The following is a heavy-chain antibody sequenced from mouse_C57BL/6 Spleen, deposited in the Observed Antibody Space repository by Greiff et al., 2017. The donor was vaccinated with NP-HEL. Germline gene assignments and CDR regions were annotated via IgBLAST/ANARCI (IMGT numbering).Heavy chain of an antibody. V-gene: IGHV1-55*01. J-gene: IGHJ3*01. CDR2: IYPGSGST. Sequence: QVQLKQPGAELVKPGASVKMSCKASGYTFTSYRITWVKQRPGQGLEWIGDIYPGSGSTNYNEKFKSKATLTVDTSSSTAYMQLSSLTSEDSAVYYCARSYDDCNVRPFDYWGQGTLVTVSA. D-gene: IGHD2-3*01. CDR3: ARSYDDCNVRPFDY. CDR1: GYTFTSYR.